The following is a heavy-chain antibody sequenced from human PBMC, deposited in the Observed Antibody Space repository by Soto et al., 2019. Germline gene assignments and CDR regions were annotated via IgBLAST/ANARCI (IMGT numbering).Heavy chain of an antibody. Sequence: GASVKVSCKESGYTFTSYYMHWVRQAPGQGLEWMGIINPSGGSTSYAQKFQGRVTMTRDTSTSTVYMELSSLRSEDTAVYYCARDLLIAAAIYGMDVWGQGTTVTVSS. CDR2: INPSGGST. CDR1: GYTFTSYY. J-gene: IGHJ6*02. V-gene: IGHV1-46*01. CDR3: ARDLLIAAAIYGMDV. D-gene: IGHD6-13*01.